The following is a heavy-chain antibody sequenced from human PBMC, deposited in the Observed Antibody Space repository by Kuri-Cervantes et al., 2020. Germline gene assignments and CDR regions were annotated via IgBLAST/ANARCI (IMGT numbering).Heavy chain of an antibody. CDR2: ISSSSSTT. CDR3: AKLLRYYDSSGYYSRYYYYGMDV. V-gene: IGHV3-48*01. Sequence: LSLTCAASGFTFSSYSMNWVRQAPGKGLEWVSYISSSSSTTYYADSVKGRFTISRDNSKNTLYLQMNSLRAEDTAVYYCAKLLRYYDSSGYYSRYYYYGMDVWGQGTTVTVSS. J-gene: IGHJ6*02. CDR1: GFTFSSYS. D-gene: IGHD3-22*01.